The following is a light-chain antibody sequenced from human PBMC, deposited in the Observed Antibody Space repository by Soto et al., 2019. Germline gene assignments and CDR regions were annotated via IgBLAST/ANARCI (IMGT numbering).Light chain of an antibody. Sequence: EIVMTQSPATLSVSPGERATLSCRASQSVSNNLAWYQQKPGQAPRLLIYAVSARATSIPARFSGSGCGTEFTLPISSLQSEDFAVYYCQQFNNWPLTFGGGTKVELK. CDR1: QSVSNN. CDR2: AVS. J-gene: IGKJ4*01. V-gene: IGKV3-15*01. CDR3: QQFNNWPLT.